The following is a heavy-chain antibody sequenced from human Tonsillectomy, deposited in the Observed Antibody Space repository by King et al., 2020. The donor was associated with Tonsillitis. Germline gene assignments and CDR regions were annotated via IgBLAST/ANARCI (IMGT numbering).Heavy chain of an antibody. CDR3: ARALGSSGYRLDY. Sequence: VQLVESGGGVVQPGRSLRLSCAASGFTFSNYGMHWVRQAPGKGLEWVAVIWYDGSNKFYADSVKGRFTISRDNSKNTLYQQMNSLRAEDTAVYYCARALGSSGYRLDYWGQGTLVTVSS. V-gene: IGHV3-33*08. CDR2: IWYDGSNK. D-gene: IGHD3-22*01. CDR1: GFTFSNYG. J-gene: IGHJ4*02.